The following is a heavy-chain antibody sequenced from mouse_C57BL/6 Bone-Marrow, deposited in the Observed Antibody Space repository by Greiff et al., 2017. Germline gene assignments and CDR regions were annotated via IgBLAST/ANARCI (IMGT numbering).Heavy chain of an antibody. Sequence: VQLQQSGPELVKPGASVKISCKASGYSFTDYNMNWVKQRNGKSLEWIGVINPNYGTTSYNQKFKGQVTLTVDQSSSTAYMQLNSLTSEDSAMYYCARGDDYGYANDFWDQGTSVTVSA. CDR2: INPNYGTT. J-gene: IGHJ4*01. D-gene: IGHD2-4*01. CDR3: ARGDDYGYANDF. CDR1: GYSFTDYN. V-gene: IGHV1-39*01.